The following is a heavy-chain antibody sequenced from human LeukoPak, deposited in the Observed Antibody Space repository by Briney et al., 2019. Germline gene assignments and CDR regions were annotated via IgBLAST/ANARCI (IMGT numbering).Heavy chain of an antibody. V-gene: IGHV4-34*01. CDR2: INQRGST. Sequence: PSETLSLTCNVYGGSFSGYYWSWIRQPPGKGLEWIGEINQRGSTNNNPSLKSRVTISVDMSKNQFSLKLSSVTAADTAVYYCATDRVTSTWYYFDYWGQGTLVTVSS. CDR1: GGSFSGYY. CDR3: ATDRVTSTWYYFDY. D-gene: IGHD6-13*01. J-gene: IGHJ4*02.